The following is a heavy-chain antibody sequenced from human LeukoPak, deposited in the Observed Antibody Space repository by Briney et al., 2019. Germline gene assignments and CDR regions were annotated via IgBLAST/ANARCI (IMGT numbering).Heavy chain of an antibody. CDR3: AITTTYYDFWSGYQPHWFDP. J-gene: IGHJ5*02. V-gene: IGHV1-18*01. Sequence: ASVKVSCKASGYTFTSYGIIWVRQAPGQGLEWMGWISAYNGNTNYAQKLQGRVTMTTDTSTSTAYMELRSLRSDDTAVYYCAITTTYYDFWSGYQPHWFDPWGQGTLVTVSS. D-gene: IGHD3-3*01. CDR2: ISAYNGNT. CDR1: GYTFTSYG.